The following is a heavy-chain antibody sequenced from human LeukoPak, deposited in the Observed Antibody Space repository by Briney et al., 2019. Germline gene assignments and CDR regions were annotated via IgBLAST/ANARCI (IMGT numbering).Heavy chain of an antibody. V-gene: IGHV1-8*01. D-gene: IGHD6-13*01. CDR3: AKAAIAAAGLFFDY. CDR1: GYTFTGYD. CDR2: MNPNSGNT. J-gene: IGHJ4*02. Sequence: ASVKVSCKASGYTFTGYDINWVRQATGQGLEWMGWMNPNSGNTGYAQKFQGRVTMTRNTSISTAYMELSSLRSEDTAVYYCAKAAIAAAGLFFDYWGQGTLVTVSS.